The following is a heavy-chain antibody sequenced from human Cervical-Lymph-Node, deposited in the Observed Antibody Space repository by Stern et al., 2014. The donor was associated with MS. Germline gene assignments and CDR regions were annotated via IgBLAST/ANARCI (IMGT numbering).Heavy chain of an antibody. J-gene: IGHJ4*02. D-gene: IGHD6-19*01. CDR3: ARIGAGSGWVDY. CDR2: IYYSGGS. CDR1: GGSISISAYF. Sequence: QLQLQESGPGLVRPSETLSLTCTVSGGSISISAYFWGWIRQPPGKGLEWIGNIYYSGGSYYNPSLKSRVTVSVVTSKSEFSLKLSSVTAADTAVYYCARIGAGSGWVDYWGQGTLVTVSS. V-gene: IGHV4-39*01.